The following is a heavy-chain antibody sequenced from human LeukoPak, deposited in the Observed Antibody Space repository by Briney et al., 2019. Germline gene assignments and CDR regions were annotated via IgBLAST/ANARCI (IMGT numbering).Heavy chain of an antibody. CDR3: ARVGPLLRFLEWSFDF. D-gene: IGHD3-3*01. Sequence: GGSLRLSCVVSGFTFSNYWMNWVRQAPGKGLEWVSYISGRGDSIFYVDSVKGRFTISRDNAKNSQYLQMNSLRAEDTAVYYCARVGPLLRFLEWSFDFWGQGTLVTVSS. CDR1: GFTFSNYW. V-gene: IGHV3-48*04. CDR2: ISGRGDSI. J-gene: IGHJ4*02.